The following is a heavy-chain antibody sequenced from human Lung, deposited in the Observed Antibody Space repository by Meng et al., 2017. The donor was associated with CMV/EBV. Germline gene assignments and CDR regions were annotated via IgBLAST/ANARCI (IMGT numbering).Heavy chain of an antibody. CDR1: GGSVSHSGYY. J-gene: IGHJ4*02. V-gene: IGHV4-39*07. D-gene: IGHD6-19*01. CDR3: ARESSGWYGADY. Sequence: SXTLSLTCTVSGGSVSHSGYYWGWIRQPPGKGLEWIATIYYTGRTYYNPSPKSRVTISVDTSKNQFSLKVNSVTAADTAVYYCARESSGWYGADYWGQGTXVTVSS. CDR2: IYYTGRT.